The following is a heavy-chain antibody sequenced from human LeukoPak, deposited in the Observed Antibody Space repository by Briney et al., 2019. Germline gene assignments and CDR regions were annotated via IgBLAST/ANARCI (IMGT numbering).Heavy chain of an antibody. J-gene: IGHJ4*02. Sequence: SETLSPTCAVYGGSFSGYYWSWIRQPPGKGLEWIGEINHSGSTNYNPSLKSRVTISVDTSKNQFSLKLSSVTAADTAVYYCAGGGYCSGGSCYSRYWGQGTLVTVSS. D-gene: IGHD2-15*01. CDR2: INHSGST. V-gene: IGHV4-34*01. CDR3: AGGGYCSGGSCYSRY. CDR1: GGSFSGYY.